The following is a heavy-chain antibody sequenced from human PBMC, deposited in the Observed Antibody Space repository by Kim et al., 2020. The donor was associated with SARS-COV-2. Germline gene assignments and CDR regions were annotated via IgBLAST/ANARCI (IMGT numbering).Heavy chain of an antibody. V-gene: IGHV1-3*01. Sequence: ASVKVSCKASGYTFTTYIMHLVRQAPGQRLEWMGWINAGNGNTKYSQNFQGRVTITRDTSASTAYMELSSLRSEDTAVYYCATGGTAAGGMFFNYWGQRTLVTVSS. CDR1: GYTFTTYI. CDR3: ATGGTAAGGMFFNY. J-gene: IGHJ4*02. D-gene: IGHD6-13*01. CDR2: INAGNGNT.